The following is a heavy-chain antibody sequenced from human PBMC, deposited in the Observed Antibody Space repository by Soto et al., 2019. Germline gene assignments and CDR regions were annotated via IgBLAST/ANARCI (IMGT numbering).Heavy chain of an antibody. CDR1: GFTFSNYA. Sequence: EVQLLESGGGLVQPGGSLRLSCAASGFTFSNYAMNWVRQAPGRGLEWASLISTTGSTNYADSVKGRFTISRDSSQNTLYLQMNSLRAEDTAVYYCAKAPKAVWFGEKYYFDYWGQGTLVTVSS. CDR2: ISTTGST. J-gene: IGHJ4*02. D-gene: IGHD3-10*01. V-gene: IGHV3-23*01. CDR3: AKAPKAVWFGEKYYFDY.